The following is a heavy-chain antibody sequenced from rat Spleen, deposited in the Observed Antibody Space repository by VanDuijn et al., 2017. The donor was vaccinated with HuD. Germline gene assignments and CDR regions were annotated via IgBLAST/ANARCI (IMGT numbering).Heavy chain of an antibody. CDR3: TRDGHYDGTYHSYVMDA. D-gene: IGHD1-12*02. Sequence: EVQLVESGGGLVQPGRSLKLSCVVSGFTFNNYWMTWIRQAPGKGLEWVASITNTGGNTYYPDSVKGRFTISRDNAKNTLYLQMNSLRSEDTATYYCTRDGHYDGTYHSYVMDAWGQGASVTVSS. CDR1: GFTFNNYW. J-gene: IGHJ4*01. V-gene: IGHV5-31*01. CDR2: ITNTGGNT.